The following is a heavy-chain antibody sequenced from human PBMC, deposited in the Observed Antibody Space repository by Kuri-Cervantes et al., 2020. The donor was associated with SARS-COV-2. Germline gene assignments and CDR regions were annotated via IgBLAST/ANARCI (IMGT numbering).Heavy chain of an antibody. V-gene: IGHV3-30*18. J-gene: IGHJ6*02. CDR3: AKDLGITIFGVEDYYGMDV. CDR2: ISYDGSNK. Sequence: GESLKISCAASGLTFSTYGMHWVRQAPGKGLEWVAVISYDGSNKYYADSVKGRFTISRDNSKNTLYLQMNSLRAEDTAVYYCAKDLGITIFGVEDYYGMDVWGQGTTVTVSS. CDR1: GLTFSTYG. D-gene: IGHD3-3*01.